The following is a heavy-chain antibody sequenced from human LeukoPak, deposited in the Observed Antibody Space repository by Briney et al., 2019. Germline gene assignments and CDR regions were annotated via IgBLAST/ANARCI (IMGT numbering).Heavy chain of an antibody. J-gene: IGHJ3*02. CDR2: IGTAGDT. D-gene: IGHD6-13*01. CDR1: GFTFRNYD. Sequence: GGSLRFSCSASGFTFRNYDMYWVRQATGKGLEWVSAIGTAGDTYYPGSVKGRFTISRENAKNSLYLQMNSLRAEDTAVYYCARAPRAAAGTGAFDIWGQGTMVTVSS. V-gene: IGHV3-13*01. CDR3: ARAPRAAAGTGAFDI.